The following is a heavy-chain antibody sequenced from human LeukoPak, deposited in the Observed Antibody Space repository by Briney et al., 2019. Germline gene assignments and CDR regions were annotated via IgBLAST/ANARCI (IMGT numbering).Heavy chain of an antibody. CDR3: ARYGSGYYYNYYYGMDV. CDR2: IYTSGST. CDR1: GGSISSGSYY. D-gene: IGHD3-22*01. Sequence: SQTLSLTCTVSGGSISSGSYYWSWIRQPAGKGLEWIGRIYTSGSTNYNPSLKSRVTISVDTSKNQFSLKLSSVTAADTAVYYCARYGSGYYYNYYYGMDVWGQGTTVTVSS. V-gene: IGHV4-61*02. J-gene: IGHJ6*02.